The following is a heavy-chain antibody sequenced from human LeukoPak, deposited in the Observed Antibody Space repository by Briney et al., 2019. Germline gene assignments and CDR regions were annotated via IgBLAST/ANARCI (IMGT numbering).Heavy chain of an antibody. CDR1: GGSFSGYY. V-gene: IGHV4-34*01. J-gene: IGHJ4*02. Sequence: SETLSLTCAVYGGSFSGYYWSWIRQPPGKGLEWIGEINHSGSTNYNPSLKSRVTISVDTSKNQFSLKLSSVTAADTAVYYCARGGYTIFGVDTYYFDYWGQGTLVTVSS. CDR2: INHSGST. D-gene: IGHD3-3*01. CDR3: ARGGYTIFGVDTYYFDY.